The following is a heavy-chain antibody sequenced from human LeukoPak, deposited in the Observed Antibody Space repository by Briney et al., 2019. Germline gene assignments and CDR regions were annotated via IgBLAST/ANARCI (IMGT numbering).Heavy chain of an antibody. CDR3: AQTNPYYYDSSGSPNDAFDI. D-gene: IGHD3-22*01. J-gene: IGHJ3*02. Sequence: PSQTLSLTCAVSGGSISSGGYSWSWIRQPPGKGLEWIGYIYHSGSTYYNPSLKSRVTISVDTSKNQFSLKLSSVTAADTAVYYCAQTNPYYYDSSGSPNDAFDIWGQGTMVTVSS. CDR2: IYHSGST. V-gene: IGHV4-30-2*02. CDR1: GGSISSGGYS.